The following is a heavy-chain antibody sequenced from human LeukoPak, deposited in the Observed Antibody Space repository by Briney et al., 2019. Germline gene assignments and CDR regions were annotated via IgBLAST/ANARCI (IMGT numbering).Heavy chain of an antibody. CDR2: ISGSGGNT. Sequence: GGSLRLSCAASGFAVSSNYVSWVRQAPGKGLEWVSGISGSGGNTYYAESVKGRFTISRDNSKNTLFLEMNSLRVEDTAIYYCTIPPRGRLGFWGQGTLVTVPS. CDR1: GFAVSSNY. J-gene: IGHJ4*02. CDR3: TIPPRGRLGF. D-gene: IGHD3-10*01. V-gene: IGHV3-23*01.